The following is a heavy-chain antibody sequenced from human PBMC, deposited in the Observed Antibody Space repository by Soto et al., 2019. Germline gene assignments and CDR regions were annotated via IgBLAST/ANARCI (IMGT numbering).Heavy chain of an antibody. CDR1: GGSISSCY. J-gene: IGHJ6*02. Sequence: SETLSLTCTVSGGSISSCYWSWIRQPAGKGLEWIGRIYTSGSTNYNPSLKSRVTMSVDTSKNQFSLKLSSVTAADTAVYYCARVRSLGQPWGMDVWGQGTTVTVSS. CDR3: ARVRSLGQPWGMDV. CDR2: IYTSGST. V-gene: IGHV4-4*07. D-gene: IGHD1-26*01.